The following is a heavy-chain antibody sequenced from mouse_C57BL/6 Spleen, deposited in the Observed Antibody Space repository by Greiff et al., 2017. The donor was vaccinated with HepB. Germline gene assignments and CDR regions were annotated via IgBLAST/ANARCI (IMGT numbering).Heavy chain of an antibody. D-gene: IGHD3-2*02. CDR1: GYTFTSYW. CDR3: ARSNTAQVAWFAY. CDR2: IDPSDSYT. J-gene: IGHJ3*01. V-gene: IGHV1-50*01. Sequence: VQLQQPGAELVKPGASVKLSCKASGYTFTSYWMPWVTQRPGQGLEWIGEIDPSDSYTNYNQKFQGKATLTVDTSSSTAYMQLSSLTSEDSAVYYCARSNTAQVAWFAYWGQGTLVTVSA.